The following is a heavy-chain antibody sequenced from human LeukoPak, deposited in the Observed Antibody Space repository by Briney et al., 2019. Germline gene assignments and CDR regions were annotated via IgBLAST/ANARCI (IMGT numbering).Heavy chain of an antibody. D-gene: IGHD5-24*01. V-gene: IGHV5-51*01. CDR3: ARTGRIRDGYPTDY. CDR1: GSIFTSYW. J-gene: IGHJ4*02. CDR2: IYPGDSDT. Sequence: GASLQISCEGSGSIFTSYWIGWGRPLPGKGLEWMGIIYPGDSDTKYSPSFQGQVTISADKSISTAYLQWSSLKASDTAMYYCARTGRIRDGYPTDYWGQGTLVTVSS.